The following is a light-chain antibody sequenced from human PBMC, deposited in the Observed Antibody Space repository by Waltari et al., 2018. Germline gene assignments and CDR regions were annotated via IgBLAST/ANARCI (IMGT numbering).Light chain of an antibody. J-gene: IGKJ1*01. CDR1: QGISSW. CDR2: QAS. V-gene: IGKV1-5*03. Sequence: DIQMTKSPSTLSASVGDRVTITCRASQGISSWLAWYQQKPGKAPKLLIYQASSLESGVPSRFSGSRSGTEFTLTISSLQPDDVATYYCQQYDSYSWTFGQGTKVEIK. CDR3: QQYDSYSWT.